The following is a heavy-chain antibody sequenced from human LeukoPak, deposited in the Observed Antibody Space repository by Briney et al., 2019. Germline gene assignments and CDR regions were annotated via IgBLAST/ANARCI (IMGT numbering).Heavy chain of an antibody. D-gene: IGHD5-12*01. V-gene: IGHV1-46*01. Sequence: ASMKVSCKASGFIFTNYFMHWVRQAPGHGLEWMGMIKPSDGSTRYAQRFQDRVTMTSDTSTTTLYMELSSLRAEDTAVYYCARAVDQDFDYWGQGTLVTVSS. CDR2: IKPSDGST. J-gene: IGHJ4*02. CDR1: GFIFTNYF. CDR3: ARAVDQDFDY.